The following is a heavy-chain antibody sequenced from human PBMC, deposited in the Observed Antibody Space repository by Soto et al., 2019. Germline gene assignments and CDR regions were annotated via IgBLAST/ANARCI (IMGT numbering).Heavy chain of an antibody. J-gene: IGHJ4*02. D-gene: IGHD3-9*01. CDR3: ARDPVLRYFDWFPPSDYFDD. CDR2: INAGNGNT. V-gene: IGHV1-3*01. CDR1: GYTFTSYA. Sequence: ASVKVSCKASGYTFTSYAMHWVRQAPGQRLEWMGWINAGNGNTKYSQKFQGRVTITRDTSASTAYMELSSLRSEDTAVYYCARDPVLRYFDWFPPSDYFDDWGQGTLVTVDS.